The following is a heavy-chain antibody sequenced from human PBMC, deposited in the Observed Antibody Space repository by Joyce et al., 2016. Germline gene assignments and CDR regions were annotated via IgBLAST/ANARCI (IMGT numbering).Heavy chain of an antibody. D-gene: IGHD2-15*01. CDR3: ARKDCSGATCPFDY. CDR2: IDTGDSDT. V-gene: IGHV5-51*01. CDR1: GYSFTFYW. J-gene: IGHJ4*02. Sequence: EVQLVQSGAEVKKPGQSLKISCEVSGYSFTFYWIGWVLQMPGKGLEYMGMIDTGDSDTRYSPSFEGKVTITADKSISTAYLQGSSLKASDTAMYYCARKDCSGATCPFDYWGQGTLVTVSS.